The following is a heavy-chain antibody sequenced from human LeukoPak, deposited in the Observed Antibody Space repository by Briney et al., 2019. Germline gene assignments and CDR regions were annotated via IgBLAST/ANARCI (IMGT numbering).Heavy chain of an antibody. CDR3: AKGQIGGGSCFPFDY. Sequence: GGSLTLSCAASGFTFSSYPMLWAPRARGKALEWGSSMSGRGGSTYYADSVKGRFTISRDNSKNTLYLQMTSLRAEDTAVYYCAKGQIGGGSCFPFDYWGQGTLVTVSS. CDR2: MSGRGGST. D-gene: IGHD2-15*01. J-gene: IGHJ4*02. V-gene: IGHV3-23*01. CDR1: GFTFSSYP.